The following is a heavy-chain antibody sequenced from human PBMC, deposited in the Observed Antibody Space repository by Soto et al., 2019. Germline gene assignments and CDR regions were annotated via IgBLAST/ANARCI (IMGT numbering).Heavy chain of an antibody. J-gene: IGHJ4*02. CDR3: ARGDGDYYDGNGYLGRH. CDR2: INSDGSRT. V-gene: IGHV3-74*01. Sequence: EVQLVESGGGIVQPGGSLRLSCAASGFTFSSYWMHWVRQAPGKGLVWVSRINSDGSRTSYADSAKGRFTISRDNAKNTVYLQMNSLRAEDTAVYNCARGDGDYYDGNGYLGRHWGQGTLVTVSS. CDR1: GFTFSSYW. D-gene: IGHD3-22*01.